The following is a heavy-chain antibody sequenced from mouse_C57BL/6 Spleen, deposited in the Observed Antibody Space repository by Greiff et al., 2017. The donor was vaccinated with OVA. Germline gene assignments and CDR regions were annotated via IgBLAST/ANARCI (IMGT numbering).Heavy chain of an antibody. CDR2: ICPGDGDT. CDR1: GYAFSSSW. D-gene: IGHD4-1*01. J-gene: IGHJ2*01. Sequence: VQLQQSGPELVKPGASVKISCKASGYAFSSSWMTWVKQRPGKGLEWIGRICPGDGDTNYNGKFKGKATLTADKTSSTAYMQISSLTSEDSAVYFCGSRFLLTGLDYWGQGTTLTVSS. V-gene: IGHV1-82*01. CDR3: GSRFLLTGLDY.